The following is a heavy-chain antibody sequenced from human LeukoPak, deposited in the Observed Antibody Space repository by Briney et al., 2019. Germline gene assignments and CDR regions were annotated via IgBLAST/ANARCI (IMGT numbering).Heavy chain of an antibody. CDR2: IKQDGSEK. D-gene: IGHD1-26*01. V-gene: IGHV3-7*02. Sequence: GGSLRLSCTASGFTFSRYWMSWVRQAPGKGLEWVANIKQDGSEKYYVDSVKGRCTISRDNAKNSLYLQMNSLRAEDTAVYYCAGGMYSGCFDPWGQGTLVTVSS. CDR3: AGGMYSGCFDP. CDR1: GFTFSRYW. J-gene: IGHJ5*02.